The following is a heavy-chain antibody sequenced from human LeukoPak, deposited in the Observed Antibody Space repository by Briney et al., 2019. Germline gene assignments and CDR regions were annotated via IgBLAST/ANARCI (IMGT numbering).Heavy chain of an antibody. J-gene: IGHJ4*02. V-gene: IGHV3-30*04. CDR3: ARSAEGGYSGYDSYYFDY. CDR2: ISYDGSNK. D-gene: IGHD5-12*01. Sequence: GGSLRLSCAASGFTFSSYAMHWVRQAPGKGLEWVAVISYDGSNKYYADSVKGRFTISRDNSKNTLYLQMKSLRAEDTAVYYCARSAEGGYSGYDSYYFDYWGKGTLVTVS. CDR1: GFTFSSYA.